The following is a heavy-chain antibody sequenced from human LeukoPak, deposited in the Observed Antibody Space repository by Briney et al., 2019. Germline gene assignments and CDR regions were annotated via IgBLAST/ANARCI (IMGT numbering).Heavy chain of an antibody. J-gene: IGHJ4*02. CDR2: ISGSGGST. D-gene: IGHD3-10*01. CDR1: GFTFSSYG. CDR3: AKDRQWFGELFRGWTESQGLDY. Sequence: GGSLRLSCAVSGFTFSSYGMSWVRQAPGKGLEWVSAISGSGGSTYYADSVQGRFTISRDNSKNTLYMQMNSLRAEDTAVYYCAKDRQWFGELFRGWTESQGLDYWGQGTLVTVSS. V-gene: IGHV3-23*01.